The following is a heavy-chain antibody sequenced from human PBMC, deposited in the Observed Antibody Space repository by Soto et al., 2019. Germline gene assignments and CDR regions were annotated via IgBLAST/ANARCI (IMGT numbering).Heavy chain of an antibody. D-gene: IGHD1-7*01. CDR3: ARAGYNWSYAGWYFDL. J-gene: IGHJ2*01. CDR2: IYHSGST. Sequence: SETLSLTCAVSGGSISRGGYSWSWIRQPPGKGLEWIGYIYHSGSTYYNPSLKSRVTISVDRSKNQFSLKLSSVTAADTAVYYCARAGYNWSYAGWYFDLWGRGTLVNVSS. V-gene: IGHV4-30-2*01. CDR1: GGSISRGGYS.